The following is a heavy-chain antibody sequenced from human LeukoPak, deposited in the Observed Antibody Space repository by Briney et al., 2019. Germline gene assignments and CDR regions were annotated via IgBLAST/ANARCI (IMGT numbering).Heavy chain of an antibody. Sequence: SETLSLTCTVSGGSISSSSYYWGWIRQRPGKGLEWMGYTYFTGSTYYNPSLQSRLIISADTSMTQFSLRLRSVTAADTAVYYCARAQGYSSGWDFQHWGQGTLVTVSS. V-gene: IGHV4-61*05. D-gene: IGHD6-19*01. CDR2: TYFTGST. CDR1: GGSISSSSYY. CDR3: ARAQGYSSGWDFQH. J-gene: IGHJ1*01.